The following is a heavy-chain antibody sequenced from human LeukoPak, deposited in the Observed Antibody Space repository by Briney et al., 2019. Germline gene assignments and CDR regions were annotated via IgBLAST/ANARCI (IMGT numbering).Heavy chain of an antibody. Sequence: GGSLRLSSAASGVTFSSYAMSWVRQAPGKGLGWVSAIIGMGGSTYYADSVKGRFTISRDNSKKTLYLQMNSLRAEETAVYYCERDLWHIARYGHYMDVWGKGTTVTISS. CDR1: GVTFSSYA. D-gene: IGHD2-21*01. V-gene: IGHV3-23*01. CDR3: ERDLWHIARYGHYMDV. J-gene: IGHJ6*03. CDR2: IIGMGGST.